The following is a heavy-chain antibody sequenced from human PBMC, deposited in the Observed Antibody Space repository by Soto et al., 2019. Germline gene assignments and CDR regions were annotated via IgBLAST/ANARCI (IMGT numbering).Heavy chain of an antibody. V-gene: IGHV1-2*04. J-gene: IGHJ4*02. Sequence: ASVKVPCKASGYTFTGYYMHWVRQAPGQGLEWMGWINPNSGGTNYAQKFQGWVTMTRDTSISTAYMELSRLRSDDTAVYYCAREALDYYGSGTFSNWGQGTLVTVSS. CDR1: GYTFTGYY. CDR3: AREALDYYGSGTFSN. D-gene: IGHD3-10*01. CDR2: INPNSGGT.